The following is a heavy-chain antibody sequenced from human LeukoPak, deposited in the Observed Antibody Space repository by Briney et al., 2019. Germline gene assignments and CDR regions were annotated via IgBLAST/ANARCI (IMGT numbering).Heavy chain of an antibody. CDR2: IISSSSYI. Sequence: PGGSLRLSCAASGFTFSSYSMNWVRQAPGKGLEWVSSIISSSSYIYHADSVKGRFTISRDNAKNLLYLQMNSLRAEDTAVYYCARDTQTNYYDSSGYSVPYFDYWGQGTLVTVSS. CDR3: ARDTQTNYYDSSGYSVPYFDY. V-gene: IGHV3-21*01. CDR1: GFTFSSYS. J-gene: IGHJ4*02. D-gene: IGHD3-22*01.